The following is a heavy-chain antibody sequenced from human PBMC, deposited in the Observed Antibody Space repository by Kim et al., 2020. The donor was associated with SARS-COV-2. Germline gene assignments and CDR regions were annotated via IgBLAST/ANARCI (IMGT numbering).Heavy chain of an antibody. CDR2: INAANGDT. D-gene: IGHD3-10*01. CDR3: ARATGSGAYLIDY. V-gene: IGHV1-3*01. CDR1: GYTFSSNA. J-gene: IGHJ4*02. Sequence: ASVKVSCKGSGYTFSSNAMHWVLQAPGQRLEWMGYINAANGDTKYSQKFQDRVTITRDTSASTDYMDLSSLRSEDTAVYFCARATGSGAYLIDYWGQGTLVTVSS.